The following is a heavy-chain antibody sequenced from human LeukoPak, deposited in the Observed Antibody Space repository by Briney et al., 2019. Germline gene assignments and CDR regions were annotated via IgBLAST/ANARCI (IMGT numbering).Heavy chain of an antibody. CDR2: TSAYNGNT. CDR1: GYTFTSYG. CDR3: ARVGAYCTSTSCFDY. D-gene: IGHD2-2*01. V-gene: IGHV1-18*01. Sequence: GASVKVSCKASGYTFTSYGISWVRQAPGQGLEWIGWTSAYNGNTDYAQKFQGRVTMTTDTSTSTAYMDLRSLRSDDTAVYYCARVGAYCTSTSCFDYWGLGTLVTVSS. J-gene: IGHJ4*02.